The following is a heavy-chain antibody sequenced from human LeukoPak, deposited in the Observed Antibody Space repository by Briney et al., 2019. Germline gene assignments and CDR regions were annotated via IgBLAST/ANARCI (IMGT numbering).Heavy chain of an antibody. CDR1: GYSFTSYW. CDR3: AGTIAAAGTPFDP. J-gene: IGHJ5*02. Sequence: GESLKISCKGSGYSFTSYWIGWLRQMPGKGLEWMGIIYPGDSDTRYSPSFQGQVTISADKSISTAYLQWSSLKASDTAMYYCAGTIAAAGTPFDPWGQGTLVTVSS. CDR2: IYPGDSDT. V-gene: IGHV5-51*01. D-gene: IGHD6-13*01.